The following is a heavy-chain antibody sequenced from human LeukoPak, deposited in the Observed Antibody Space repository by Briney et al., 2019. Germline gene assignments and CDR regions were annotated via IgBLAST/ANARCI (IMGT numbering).Heavy chain of an antibody. CDR3: AKNPVTGSSFDYYYGMDV. J-gene: IGHJ6*02. CDR1: GFTFSSHW. CDR2: TNSDETTI. V-gene: IGHV3-74*01. Sequence: GGSLRLSCAASGFTFSSHWMQWVRQAPGKGLVWVSRTNSDETTIDYADSVKGRFTISRDNVKSTVYLQMNSLRAEDTAVYYCAKNPVTGSSFDYYYGMDVWGQGTTVTVSS.